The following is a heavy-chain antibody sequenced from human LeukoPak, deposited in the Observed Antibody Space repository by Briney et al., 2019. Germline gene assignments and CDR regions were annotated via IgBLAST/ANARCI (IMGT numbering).Heavy chain of an antibody. Sequence: PGGSLRLSCAASGFTFSSYAMSWVRQAPGKGLEWVSAISGSGGSTYYADSVKGRFTISSDNAKSSLYLQMNSLRAEDTAVYYCARGPPLFDPWGQGTLVTVSS. CDR2: ISGSGGST. V-gene: IGHV3-23*01. J-gene: IGHJ5*02. CDR1: GFTFSSYA. CDR3: ARGPPLFDP.